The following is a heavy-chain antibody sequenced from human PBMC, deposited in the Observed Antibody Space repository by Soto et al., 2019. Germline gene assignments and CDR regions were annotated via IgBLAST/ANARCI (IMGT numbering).Heavy chain of an antibody. D-gene: IGHD1-26*01. J-gene: IGHJ5*02. CDR2: IYYSGST. V-gene: IGHV4-59*01. Sequence: PSETLSLTCTVSGGSISSYYWSWIRQPPGKGLEWIGYIYYSGSTNYNPSLKSRVTISVDTSKNQFSLKLSSVTAADTAVYYCAREAYRNSGFDPWGQGTLVTVSS. CDR1: GGSISSYY. CDR3: AREAYRNSGFDP.